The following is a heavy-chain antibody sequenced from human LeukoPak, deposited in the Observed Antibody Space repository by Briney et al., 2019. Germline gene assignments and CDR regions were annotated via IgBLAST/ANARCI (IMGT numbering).Heavy chain of an antibody. V-gene: IGHV1-2*02. CDR2: ISPDRGAT. CDR3: ARSVSGLDC. CDR1: GYTFRDYY. D-gene: IGHD6-19*01. Sequence: ASVKVSCKASGYTFRDYYLHWVRQAPGQGLEWMGWISPDRGATNYAQKFQGRVTMTRDTSIRTAYMELSRLTSDDTAVYYCARSVSGLDCWGQGTLVTVSS. J-gene: IGHJ4*02.